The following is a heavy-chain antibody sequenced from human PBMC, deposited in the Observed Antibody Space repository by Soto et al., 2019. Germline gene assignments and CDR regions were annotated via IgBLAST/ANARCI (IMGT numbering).Heavy chain of an antibody. CDR2: ISGSGGTT. D-gene: IGHD3-3*01. J-gene: IGHJ6*02. V-gene: IGHV3-23*01. CDR1: GFTFENYA. Sequence: GGSLRLSCVASGFTFENYAMSWVRQAPGKGLEWVSAISGSGGTTYYSDSVKGWFTISRDNSKNTVYLQMNDLRVEDAAEYFCAKDSWAIFGVPAGEYYAMDVWGQGTTVTVSS. CDR3: AKDSWAIFGVPAGEYYAMDV.